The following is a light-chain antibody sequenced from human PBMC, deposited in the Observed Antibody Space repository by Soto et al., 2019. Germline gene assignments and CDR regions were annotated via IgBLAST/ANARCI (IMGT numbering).Light chain of an antibody. V-gene: IGKV3-11*01. CDR3: QERSNWTIT. CDR2: DAS. CDR1: QSVSSY. J-gene: IGKJ5*01. Sequence: IVLTHSPATLSLSPGDRSTLSCRTSQSVSSYFAWYQQKPGRAPRLLIYDASNRATGIPARFIGSGSGTDFTLTISSLEPEDFAVYDCQERSNWTITFGQGRRLEIK.